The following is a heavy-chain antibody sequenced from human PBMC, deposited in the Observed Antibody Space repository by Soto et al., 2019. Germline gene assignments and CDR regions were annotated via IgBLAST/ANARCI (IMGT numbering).Heavy chain of an antibody. CDR2: IYPGDSDT. J-gene: IGHJ6*02. Sequence: GVSIKNPYKGAGEAFTNYGIGWVSQMPGKGLEWMGIIYPGDSDTKYNPSFQGQVTISADKSITTTYLRWTSLKASDTAIYYCAASIFYYGMDVWGQGTTVTVSS. CDR1: GEAFTNYG. CDR3: AASIFYYGMDV. V-gene: IGHV5-51*01.